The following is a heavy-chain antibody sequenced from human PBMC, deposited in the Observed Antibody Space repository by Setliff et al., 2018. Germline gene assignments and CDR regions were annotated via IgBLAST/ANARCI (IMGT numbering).Heavy chain of an antibody. CDR3: ARSPRPPTSLDYVDV. D-gene: IGHD2-2*01. CDR1: DLNFDKYW. J-gene: IGHJ6*03. V-gene: IGHV3-7*01. CDR2: IKQDGSDK. Sequence: PGGSLRLSCAASDLNFDKYWMSWVRQAPGKGLEWVANIKQDGSDKYYVDSVKGRFTISRDNAKNSLYLQMNSLRAEDTAVYYCARSPRPPTSLDYVDVWGDGTMVTVSS.